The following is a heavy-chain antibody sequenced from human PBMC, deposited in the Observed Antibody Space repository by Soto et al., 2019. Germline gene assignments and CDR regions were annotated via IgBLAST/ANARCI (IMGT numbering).Heavy chain of an antibody. CDR2: INAGNGNT. D-gene: IGHD3-22*01. CDR3: ARDSFGTMIVVARDAFDI. V-gene: IGHV1-3*01. CDR1: GYTLTSYA. Sequence: ASVKGSCKASGYTLTSYAMHWVRQAPGQRLEWMGWINAGNGNTKYSQKFQGRVTITRDTSASTAYMELSSLRSEDTAVYYCARDSFGTMIVVARDAFDIWGQGTMVTVSS. J-gene: IGHJ3*02.